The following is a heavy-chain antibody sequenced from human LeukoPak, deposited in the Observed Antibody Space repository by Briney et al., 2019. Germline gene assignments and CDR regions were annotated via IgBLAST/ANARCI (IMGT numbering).Heavy chain of an antibody. D-gene: IGHD3-22*01. CDR3: ARLRDYYDSSGYWNNYYYYYMDV. Sequence: KPSETLSLTCTVSGGSISSSSYYWGWIRQPPGKGLEWIGSIYYSGSTYYNPSLKSRVTISVDTSKNQFSLKLSSVTAADTAVYYCARLRDYYDSSGYWNNYYYYYMDVWGKGTTVTVSS. CDR2: IYYSGST. J-gene: IGHJ6*03. V-gene: IGHV4-39*01. CDR1: GGSISSSSYY.